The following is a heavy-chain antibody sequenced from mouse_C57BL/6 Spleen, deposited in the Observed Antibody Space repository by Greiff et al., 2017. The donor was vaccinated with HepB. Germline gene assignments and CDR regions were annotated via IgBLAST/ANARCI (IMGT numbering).Heavy chain of an antibody. CDR1: GFTFTDYY. J-gene: IGHJ4*01. Sequence: EVNMVESGGGLVQPGGSLSLSCAASGFTFTDYYMSWVRQPPGKALEWLGFIRNKANGYTTEYSASVKGRFTISRDNSQSILYLQMNALRAEDSATYYCARYGGRGYAMDYWGQGTSVTVSS. CDR2: IRNKANGYTT. CDR3: ARYGGRGYAMDY. D-gene: IGHD3-3*01. V-gene: IGHV7-3*01.